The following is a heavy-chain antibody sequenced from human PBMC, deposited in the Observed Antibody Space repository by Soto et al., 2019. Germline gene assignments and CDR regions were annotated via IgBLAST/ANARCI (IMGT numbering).Heavy chain of an antibody. CDR3: TRESDNNYEDY. J-gene: IGHJ4*02. Sequence: QVQLVESGGGVVQPGKYLRLYCAASGFTFSSYNMHWVRQARGKGLEWVAAIWYDGSNKYYADSVKGRFTISRDNSENTLYLQMNSLRVEDTAVYYCTRESDNNYEDYWGQGTLVTVSS. CDR2: IWYDGSNK. CDR1: GFTFSSYN. V-gene: IGHV3-33*01. D-gene: IGHD4-4*01.